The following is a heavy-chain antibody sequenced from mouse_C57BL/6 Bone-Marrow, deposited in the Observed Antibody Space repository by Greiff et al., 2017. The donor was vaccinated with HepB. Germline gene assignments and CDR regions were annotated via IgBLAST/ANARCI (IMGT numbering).Heavy chain of an antibody. V-gene: IGHV1-64*01. J-gene: IGHJ2*01. D-gene: IGHD1-1*01. CDR3: EGGSSGFDY. CDR2: IHPNSGSI. CDR1: GYTFTSYW. Sequence: QVQLQQPGAELVKPGASVKLSCKASGYTFTSYWMHWVKQRPGQGLEWIGMIHPNSGSINYNEKFKSKATLTVDKSSSTAYMQLSSLTSEDSAVYYCEGGSSGFDYWGQGTTLTVSS.